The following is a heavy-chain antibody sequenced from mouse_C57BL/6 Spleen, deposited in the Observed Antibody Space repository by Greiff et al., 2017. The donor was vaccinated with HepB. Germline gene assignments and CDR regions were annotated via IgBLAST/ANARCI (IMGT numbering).Heavy chain of an antibody. Sequence: EVKLVDSGGDLVKPGGSLKLSCAASGFTFSSYGMSWVRQTPDKRLEWVATISSGGSYTYYPDSVKGRFTISRDNAKNTLYLQMSSLKSEDTAMYYCARRGDYYGSSYWYFDVWGTGTTVTVSS. CDR2: ISSGGSYT. V-gene: IGHV5-6*02. J-gene: IGHJ1*03. CDR1: GFTFSSYG. D-gene: IGHD1-1*01. CDR3: ARRGDYYGSSYWYFDV.